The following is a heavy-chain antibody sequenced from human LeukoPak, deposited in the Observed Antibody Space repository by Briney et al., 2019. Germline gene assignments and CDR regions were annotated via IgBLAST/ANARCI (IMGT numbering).Heavy chain of an antibody. CDR3: ATDWGSDSRKNDF. CDR1: GFTFSSYA. Sequence: GGSLRLSCAASGFTFSSYAMSWVRQAPGKGLEWVSSISGSAVSTFYADSVKGRFTISRDNSKNTLYLQMNSLRAEDTAIYYCATDWGSDSRKNDFWGQGTLVTVSS. CDR2: ISGSAVST. D-gene: IGHD3-16*01. J-gene: IGHJ4*02. V-gene: IGHV3-23*01.